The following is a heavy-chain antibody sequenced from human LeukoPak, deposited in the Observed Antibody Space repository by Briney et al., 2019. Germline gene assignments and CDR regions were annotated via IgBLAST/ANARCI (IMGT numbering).Heavy chain of an antibody. Sequence: ASVKVSCKASGYTFTSYYMHWVRQAPGQGLEWMGIIKPSGGSTSYAQKFQGRVTMTRDTSTSTVYMELSSLRSEDTAVYYCARDYPDSSGQIYYYYGMDVWGQGTTVTVSS. D-gene: IGHD3-22*01. CDR2: IKPSGGST. CDR3: ARDYPDSSGQIYYYYGMDV. V-gene: IGHV1-46*01. CDR1: GYTFTSYY. J-gene: IGHJ6*02.